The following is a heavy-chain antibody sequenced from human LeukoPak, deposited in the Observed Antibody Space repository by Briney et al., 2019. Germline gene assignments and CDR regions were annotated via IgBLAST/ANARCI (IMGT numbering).Heavy chain of an antibody. Sequence: GASVKVSCKSSVYTFTSYGMSWVRQAPGQGLEGRGWISAYNGNTNYAQKLQGSLTMTTDTSTSTAYMQLRSLRSDDTAVYYCARSGSGSYYGAFDIWGQGTMVTVSS. V-gene: IGHV1-18*01. D-gene: IGHD3-10*01. CDR2: ISAYNGNT. CDR1: VYTFTSYG. CDR3: ARSGSGSYYGAFDI. J-gene: IGHJ3*02.